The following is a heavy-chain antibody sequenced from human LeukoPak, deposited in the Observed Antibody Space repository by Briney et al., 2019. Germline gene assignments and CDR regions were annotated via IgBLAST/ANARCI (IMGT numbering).Heavy chain of an antibody. Sequence: GASVKVSCKASGYTFTSYYMHWVRQAPGQGLEWMGIINPSGGSTSYAQKFQGRVTMTRDMSTSTVYMELSSLRPEDTAVYYCARVGAYCGGDCYFAGSDYWGQGTLVTVSS. J-gene: IGHJ4*02. D-gene: IGHD2-21*02. CDR1: GYTFTSYY. CDR3: ARVGAYCGGDCYFAGSDY. V-gene: IGHV1-46*01. CDR2: INPSGGST.